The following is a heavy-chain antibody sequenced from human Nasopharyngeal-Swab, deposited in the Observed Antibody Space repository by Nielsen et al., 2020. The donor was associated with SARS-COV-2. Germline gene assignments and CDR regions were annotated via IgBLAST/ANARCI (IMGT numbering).Heavy chain of an antibody. CDR3: ARSGDDFWSGYFDY. D-gene: IGHD3-3*01. J-gene: IGHJ4*02. V-gene: IGHV4-61*01. Sequence: SETLSLTCTVSGGSVSSGSYYWSWIRQPPGKGLEWIGYIYYSGSTNYNPSLKSRVTISVDTSKNQFSPKLSSVTAADTAVYYCARSGDDFWSGYFDYWGQGTLVTVSS. CDR2: IYYSGST. CDR1: GGSVSSGSYY.